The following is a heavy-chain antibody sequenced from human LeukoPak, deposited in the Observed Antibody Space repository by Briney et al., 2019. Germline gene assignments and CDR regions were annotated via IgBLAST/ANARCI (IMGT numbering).Heavy chain of an antibody. CDR3: VRDMDV. Sequence: GGALGLSCVTSGFTFSSYWMTWVREAPGKGLEWVANINQDGHEKNYVDSVRGRFTISRDNPTNSLYLQMKSLRAEDTAVYFCVRDMDVWAQGTTVTVSS. J-gene: IGHJ6*02. V-gene: IGHV3-7*05. CDR2: INQDGHEK. CDR1: GFTFSSYW.